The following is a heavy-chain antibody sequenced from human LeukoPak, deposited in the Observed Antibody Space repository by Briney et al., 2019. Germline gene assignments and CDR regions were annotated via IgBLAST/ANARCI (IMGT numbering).Heavy chain of an antibody. CDR1: GGSFSGYY. CDR3: ARREASNAFTDFDC. J-gene: IGHJ4*02. V-gene: IGHV4-34*01. D-gene: IGHD4-11*01. Sequence: SETLSLTCAVYGGSFSGYYWSWIRQPPGKGLEWIGEINHSGSTNYNPSLKSRVTISVDTSKNQFSLKLSSATAADTAVYYCARREASNAFTDFDCWGQGTLVTVSS. CDR2: INHSGST.